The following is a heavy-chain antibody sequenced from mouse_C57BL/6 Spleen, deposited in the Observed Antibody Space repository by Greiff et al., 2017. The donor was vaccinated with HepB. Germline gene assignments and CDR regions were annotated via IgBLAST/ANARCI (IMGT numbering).Heavy chain of an antibody. J-gene: IGHJ4*01. CDR3: ARKGLLLNAMDY. CDR2: INPGSGGT. D-gene: IGHD1-1*01. V-gene: IGHV1-54*01. CDR1: GYAFTNYL. Sequence: VQLQQSGAELVRPGTSVKVSCKASGYAFTNYLIEWVKQRPGQGLEWIGVINPGSGGTNYNEKFKGKATLTADKSSSTAYMQLSSLTSEDSAVYFWARKGLLLNAMDYWGQGTSVTVSS.